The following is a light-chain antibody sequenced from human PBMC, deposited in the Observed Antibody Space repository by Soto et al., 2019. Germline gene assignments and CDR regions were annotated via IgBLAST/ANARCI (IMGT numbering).Light chain of an antibody. V-gene: IGKV1-9*01. CDR1: QGISNF. Sequence: IPLTQSPSFLSASVGDRVTITCRARQGISNFLAWYQQKPGKAPKLLIYAASTLQSGVPSRFSGSGSGTEFTLTISSLQPEDFATYYCQQLNSYRFTFGPGTKVAIK. CDR3: QQLNSYRFT. CDR2: AAS. J-gene: IGKJ3*01.